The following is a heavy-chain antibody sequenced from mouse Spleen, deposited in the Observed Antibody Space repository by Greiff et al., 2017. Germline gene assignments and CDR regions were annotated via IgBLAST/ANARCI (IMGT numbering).Heavy chain of an antibody. CDR2: INPGSGGT. J-gene: IGHJ3*01. D-gene: IGHD1-2*01. CDR3: ARSGNYYGYGFAY. Sequence: QVQLQQSGAELVRPGTSVKVSCTASGYAFTNYLIEWVKQRPGQGLEWIGVINPGSGGTKYNAKFQGKATLTADKSSSTAYMQLSSLTSEDSAVYFCARSGNYYGYGFAYWGQGTLVTVSA. CDR1: GYAFTNYL. V-gene: IGHV1-54*01.